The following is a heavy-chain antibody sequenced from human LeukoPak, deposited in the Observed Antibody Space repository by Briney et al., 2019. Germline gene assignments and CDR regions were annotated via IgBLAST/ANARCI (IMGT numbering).Heavy chain of an antibody. CDR1: GYTFTCYD. D-gene: IGHD5-18*01. CDR3: ARSSVDTAMVALVHWFDP. V-gene: IGHV1-8*01. CDR2: MNPNSGNT. J-gene: IGHJ5*02. Sequence: SVKVSCKASGYTFTCYDINWVRQATGQGLEWMGWMNPNSGNTGYAQKFQGRVTMTRNTSISTAYMELSSLRSEDTAVYYCARSSVDTAMVALVHWFDPWGQGTLVTVSS.